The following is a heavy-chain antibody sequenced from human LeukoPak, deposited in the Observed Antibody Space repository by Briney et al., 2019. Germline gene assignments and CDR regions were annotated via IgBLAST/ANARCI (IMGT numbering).Heavy chain of an antibody. CDR1: GGSISSYY. CDR2: IYYSGST. V-gene: IGHV4-59*01. J-gene: IGHJ4*02. CDR3: ARAPGTGTTGDY. Sequence: SETLSLTCTVSGGSISSYYWSWIRQPPGKGLEWIGYIYYSGSTNYNPSLKSRVTISVDTSKNQFSLKLSSVTAADTAVYYCARAPGTGTTGDYCGQGTLVTVSS. D-gene: IGHD1-1*01.